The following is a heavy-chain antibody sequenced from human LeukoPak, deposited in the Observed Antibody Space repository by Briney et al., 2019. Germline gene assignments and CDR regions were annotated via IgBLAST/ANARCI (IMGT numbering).Heavy chain of an antibody. CDR1: GGTFSSYA. J-gene: IGHJ6*02. V-gene: IGHV1-69*04. Sequence: SVKVSCKASGGTFSSYAISWVRQAPGQGLEWMGRIIPILGIANYAQKFQGRVTITADKSTSTAYMELSSLRSEDTAVYYCARKRAADLVYYYYGMDVWGQGTTVTVSS. CDR3: ARKRAADLVYYYYGMDV. D-gene: IGHD2-15*01. CDR2: IIPILGIA.